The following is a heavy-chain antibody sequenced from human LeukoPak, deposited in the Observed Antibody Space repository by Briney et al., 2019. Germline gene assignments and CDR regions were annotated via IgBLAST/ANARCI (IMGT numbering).Heavy chain of an antibody. Sequence: PGGPLRLSCAASGFTFSSYGMSWVRQAAGKGLEWVSSITGSGGSASYADSVKGRFTISRDNAKNTLYLQMNSLRAEDTAVYYCARRGDYDSLPTVWGQGTLVTVSS. CDR3: ARRGDYDSLPTV. J-gene: IGHJ4*02. CDR1: GFTFSSYG. D-gene: IGHD3-22*01. V-gene: IGHV3-23*01. CDR2: ITGSGGSA.